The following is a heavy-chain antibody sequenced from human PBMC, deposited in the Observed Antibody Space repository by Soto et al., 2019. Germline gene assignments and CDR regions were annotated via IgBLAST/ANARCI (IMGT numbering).Heavy chain of an antibody. D-gene: IGHD2-21*02. Sequence: PSETLSLTCIVSGESISSSSYYWGWIRQPPGKGLEWIGGIYYSGRTYYNPSFKSRVTISIDTSKNQFSLKLSSVTATDTAVYYCARQRTTVVTQAYFDHWGQGALVTV. CDR2: IYYSGRT. CDR3: ARQRTTVVTQAYFDH. J-gene: IGHJ4*02. CDR1: GESISSSSYY. V-gene: IGHV4-39*01.